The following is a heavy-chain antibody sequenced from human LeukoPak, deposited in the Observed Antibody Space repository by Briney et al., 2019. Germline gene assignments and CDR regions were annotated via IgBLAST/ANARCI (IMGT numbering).Heavy chain of an antibody. Sequence: PGGSLRLSCAASGFTFSDYYMSWIRQAPGKGLEWVSYISSSGSTIYYADSVKGRFTISRDNAKNSLYLQMNSLRAEDTALYYCAKGTSGYDLSGDFDYWGQGTLVTVSS. CDR3: AKGTSGYDLSGDFDY. CDR2: ISSSGSTI. CDR1: GFTFSDYY. J-gene: IGHJ4*02. V-gene: IGHV3-11*01. D-gene: IGHD5-12*01.